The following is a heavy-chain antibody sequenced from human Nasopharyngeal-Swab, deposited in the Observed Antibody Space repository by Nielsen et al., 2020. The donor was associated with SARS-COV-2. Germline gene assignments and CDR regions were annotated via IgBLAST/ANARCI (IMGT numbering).Heavy chain of an antibody. Sequence: GESLKISCAASGFTFSRYTMHWVRQAPGKGLEWAAVISYDGSNKYYADSVKGRFTISRDISKNTLYLQMNSLRAEDTAVFYCASTPPDSSGYYYAFHYWGRGTLVTVSS. D-gene: IGHD3-22*01. CDR2: ISYDGSNK. CDR1: GFTFSRYT. CDR3: ASTPPDSSGYYYAFHY. V-gene: IGHV3-30-3*01. J-gene: IGHJ4*02.